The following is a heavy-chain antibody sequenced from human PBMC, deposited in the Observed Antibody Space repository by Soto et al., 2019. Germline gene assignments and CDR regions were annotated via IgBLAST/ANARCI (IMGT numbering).Heavy chain of an antibody. Sequence: GGSLRLSCAASGFTLTSYSMNWVRQASGKGLEWVASISSSSNHIYYADSVKGRFTISRDNARNSLYLQMNSLRAEDTAVYYCVRERGLSSYYGMDVWGQGTTVTVSS. D-gene: IGHD3-10*01. CDR2: ISSSSNHI. V-gene: IGHV3-21*01. J-gene: IGHJ6*02. CDR3: VRERGLSSYYGMDV. CDR1: GFTLTSYS.